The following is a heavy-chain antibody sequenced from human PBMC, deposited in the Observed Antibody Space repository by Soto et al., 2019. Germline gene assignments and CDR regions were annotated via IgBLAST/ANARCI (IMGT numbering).Heavy chain of an antibody. D-gene: IGHD3-22*01. J-gene: IGHJ4*02. V-gene: IGHV4-59*01. Sequence: QVQLQESGPGLVKPSETLSLTCTVSGDSIGSYYWNWIRQSPGKELEWIGYVSFSGSTSYNPSLKSRVPISVDTSKNQFSLKLSSVTAADTAVYYCARSREMYYYDSSGYYAHWGQGTLVTVSS. CDR2: VSFSGST. CDR1: GDSIGSYY. CDR3: ARSREMYYYDSSGYYAH.